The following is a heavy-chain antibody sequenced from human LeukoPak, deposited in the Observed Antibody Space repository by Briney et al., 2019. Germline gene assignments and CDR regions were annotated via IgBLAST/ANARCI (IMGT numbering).Heavy chain of an antibody. CDR1: GFTFSSYA. V-gene: IGHV3-23*05. CDR3: ARDDNWNYRGYYYYGMDV. J-gene: IGHJ6*02. Sequence: GGSLRLSCAASGFTFSSYAMSWVRQAPGKGLEWVSAIYNSGSTTYYADSVKGRFTISRDNSKNTLYLQMNSLRAEDTAVYYCARDDNWNYRGYYYYGMDVWGQGTTVTVSS. D-gene: IGHD1-7*01. CDR2: IYNSGSTT.